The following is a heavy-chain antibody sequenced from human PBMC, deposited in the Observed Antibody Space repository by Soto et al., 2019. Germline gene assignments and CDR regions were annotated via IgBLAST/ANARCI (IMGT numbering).Heavy chain of an antibody. Sequence: SETLSLTCSVSGGSLSSTDHYWGWVRQSPGKGLEWVASVYYSGPTYYNPSLKSRFTISVDTSKNQFFLKLSSLTAADTAMFYCARQMGDFRTGYNGAFDLWGHGTMVTVSS. D-gene: IGHD3-3*01. CDR1: GGSLSSTDHY. CDR3: ARQMGDFRTGYNGAFDL. J-gene: IGHJ3*01. CDR2: VYYSGPT. V-gene: IGHV4-39*01.